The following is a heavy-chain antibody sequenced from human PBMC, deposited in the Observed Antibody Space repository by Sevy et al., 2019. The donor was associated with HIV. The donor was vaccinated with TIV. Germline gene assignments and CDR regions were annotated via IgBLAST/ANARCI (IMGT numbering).Heavy chain of an antibody. CDR2: IYPGDSDT. V-gene: IGHV5-51*01. D-gene: IGHD6-25*01. J-gene: IGHJ4*02. Sequence: GESLKISCKGFGYRFTSYWIGWVRQMPRTGLEWMAIIYPGDSDTRYSPSFQGQVTISANKSISAAYLQWSSLKASDTAMYYCARRSRGGTWYFDYWGQGTLVTVSS. CDR3: ARRSRGGTWYFDY. CDR1: GYRFTSYW.